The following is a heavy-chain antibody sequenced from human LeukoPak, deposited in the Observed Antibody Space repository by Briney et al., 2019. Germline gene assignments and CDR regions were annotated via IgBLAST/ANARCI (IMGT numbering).Heavy chain of an antibody. V-gene: IGHV1-2*02. CDR3: ARVGSGYDPFYYFDY. Sequence: GASVKVSCKASGYTFTGYYMHWVRQAPGQGLEWMGWINPNSGGTNYAQKFQGRVTMTRDTSISTAYMELSRLRSDDTAVYYCARVGSGYDPFYYFDYWGQGTLVTVSS. J-gene: IGHJ4*02. CDR1: GYTFTGYY. D-gene: IGHD5-12*01. CDR2: INPNSGGT.